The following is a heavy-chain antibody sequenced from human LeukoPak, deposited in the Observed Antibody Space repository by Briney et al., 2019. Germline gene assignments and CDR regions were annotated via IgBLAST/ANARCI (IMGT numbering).Heavy chain of an antibody. Sequence: AGGSLRLSCAASGFTISSNYMSWVRQAPGKGREWVAGMYSGGSTYYSDSVKGRFTISRDNSKNTLYLQMNSLRAEDTAVYYCARGELYFDLWGRGTLVTVSS. CDR2: MYSGGST. CDR1: GFTISSNY. CDR3: ARGELYFDL. V-gene: IGHV3-53*01. J-gene: IGHJ2*01. D-gene: IGHD1-7*01.